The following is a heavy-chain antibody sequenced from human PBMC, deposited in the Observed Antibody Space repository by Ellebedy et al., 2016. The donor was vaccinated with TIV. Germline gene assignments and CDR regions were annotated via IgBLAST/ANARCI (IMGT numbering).Heavy chain of an antibody. CDR1: GYTFTNFD. Sequence: AASVKVSCKASGYTFTNFDIIWVRQAPGQGLEWMGWINPNSGGTNYAQKFQGWVTMTRDTSISTAYMELRRLRSDDTAVHYCARGDSSSSYSNDAFDIWGQGTMVTVSS. D-gene: IGHD3-22*01. CDR3: ARGDSSSSYSNDAFDI. J-gene: IGHJ3*02. V-gene: IGHV1-2*04. CDR2: INPNSGGT.